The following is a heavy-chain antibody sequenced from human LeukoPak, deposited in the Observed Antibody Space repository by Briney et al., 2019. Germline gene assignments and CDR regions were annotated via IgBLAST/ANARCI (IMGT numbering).Heavy chain of an antibody. V-gene: IGHV3-74*01. J-gene: IGHJ6*03. Sequence: GGSLRLSCAASGFTFSSYWMHWVRHAPGKGLVWVSRINSDGSSTSYADSVKGRFTISRDNAKNTLYVQMNSLRAEDTAVYYCARDGAPYCSGGSCYIHYYYYYMDVWGKGTTVTVSS. CDR1: GFTFSSYW. D-gene: IGHD2-15*01. CDR3: ARDGAPYCSGGSCYIHYYYYYMDV. CDR2: INSDGSST.